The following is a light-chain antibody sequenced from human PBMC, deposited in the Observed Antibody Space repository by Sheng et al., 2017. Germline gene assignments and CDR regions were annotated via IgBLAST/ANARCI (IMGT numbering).Light chain of an antibody. J-gene: IGKJ4*01. CDR3: QRLDNYPLT. Sequence: DIQMTQSPSSLSASVGDRVTITCQASQDISNYLNWYQQKPGKAPKLLIYDASNLETGVPSRFSGSGSGTDFTFTISNLQPEDFATYYCQRLDNYPLTFGGGTKVEIK. V-gene: IGKV1-33*01. CDR1: QDISNY. CDR2: DAS.